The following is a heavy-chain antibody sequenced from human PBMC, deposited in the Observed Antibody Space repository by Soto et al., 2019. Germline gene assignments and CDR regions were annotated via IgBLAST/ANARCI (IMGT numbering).Heavy chain of an antibody. D-gene: IGHD5-12*01. CDR1: GFTFSSYG. J-gene: IGHJ4*02. CDR2: ISYDGSNK. Sequence: GGSLRLSCAASGFTFSSYGMHWVRQAPGKGLEWVAVISYDGSNKYYADSVKGRFTISRDNSKNTLYLQMNSLRAEDTAVYYCANGGYSGYDFDYWGQGTLVTVSS. CDR3: ANGGYSGYDFDY. V-gene: IGHV3-30*18.